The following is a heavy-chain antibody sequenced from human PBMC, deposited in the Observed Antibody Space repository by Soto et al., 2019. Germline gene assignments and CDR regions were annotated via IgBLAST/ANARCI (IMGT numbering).Heavy chain of an antibody. CDR1: GGSITSSGYY. CDR3: ARGGGSTKVDS. CDR2: TSNSGST. D-gene: IGHD2-2*01. Sequence: QVQLQESGPGLVKPSQTLSLTCTVSGGSITSSGYYWSWIHQHPGEGLEWIGFTSNSGSTSYDTALKSRVTISVDTSSNQLSLNLKSVTAADTAVYYCARGGGSTKVDSWGQGTVVTVSP. V-gene: IGHV4-31*03. J-gene: IGHJ4*02.